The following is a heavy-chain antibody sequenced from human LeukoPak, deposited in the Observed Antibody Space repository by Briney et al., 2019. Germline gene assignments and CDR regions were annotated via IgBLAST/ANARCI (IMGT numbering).Heavy chain of an antibody. D-gene: IGHD3-22*01. V-gene: IGHV4-4*02. CDR3: ARKYYYEARYFDL. J-gene: IGHJ2*01. Sequence: SGTPSLTCAVSGGSISSSNWWSWVRQPPGKGLEWIGEIYHSGSTNYNPSLKSRVTISVDKSKNQFSLKLSSVTAADTAVYYCARKYYYEARYFDLWGRGTLVTVSS. CDR2: IYHSGST. CDR1: GGSISSSNW.